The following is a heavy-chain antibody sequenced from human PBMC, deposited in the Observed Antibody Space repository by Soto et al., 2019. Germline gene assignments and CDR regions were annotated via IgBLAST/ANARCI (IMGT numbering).Heavy chain of an antibody. Sequence: PGGSLRLSCAASGFTFNNYAMNWVRQAPGKGLEWVPVVSGGVRNTYYADSVKGRFTISRDNSKNTVYLQMNSLRAEDTAVYYCAKSTVGSSGYYNDFDYWGQGTLVTVSS. J-gene: IGHJ4*02. CDR3: AKSTVGSSGYYNDFDY. CDR2: VSGGVRNT. CDR1: GFTFNNYA. D-gene: IGHD3-22*01. V-gene: IGHV3-23*01.